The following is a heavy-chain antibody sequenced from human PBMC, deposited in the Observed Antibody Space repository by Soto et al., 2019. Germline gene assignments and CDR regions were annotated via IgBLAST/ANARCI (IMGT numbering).Heavy chain of an antibody. Sequence: QVQLVESGGGLVKPGGSLRLSCAASGFTFSAYYMSWIRQAPGKGLEWVSYITSRSSTIYYADSVKGRFTISRDNAENSLYLQMNSLRAEDTAVYYCARDGSGSHHFDYWGQGTLVTVSS. CDR3: ARDGSGSHHFDY. D-gene: IGHD1-26*01. V-gene: IGHV3-11*01. CDR2: ITSRSSTI. CDR1: GFTFSAYY. J-gene: IGHJ4*02.